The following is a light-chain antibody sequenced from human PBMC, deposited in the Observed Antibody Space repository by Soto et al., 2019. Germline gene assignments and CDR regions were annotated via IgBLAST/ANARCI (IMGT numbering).Light chain of an antibody. V-gene: IGKV1-27*01. Sequence: DIQITQSSSSLSASVGDRVIITCRASQGISNYLAWYQQKPGKVPKLLIYAASTLQSGVPSRFSGSGSGTDFTLTISSLQPEDVATYYCQKYNTAPQTFGQGTKVDIK. CDR2: AAS. CDR1: QGISNY. J-gene: IGKJ1*01. CDR3: QKYNTAPQT.